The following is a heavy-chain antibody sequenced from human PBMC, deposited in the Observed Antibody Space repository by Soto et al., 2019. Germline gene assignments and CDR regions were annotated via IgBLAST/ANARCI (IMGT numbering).Heavy chain of an antibody. J-gene: IGHJ6*01. CDR3: ARDKDRQQLGGNYYYIMDV. Sequence: QVQLVQSGAEVKKPGSSVKVSCKTSGGTFRTSAISWVRQAPGQGLEWLGGIMPVFSTPDYAQKFQGRVTLTADEYTGTAYMELSSLRSEDTAVYYCARDKDRQQLGGNYYYIMDVWGQGTTVTVSS. CDR2: IMPVFSTP. V-gene: IGHV1-69*12. D-gene: IGHD3-3*02. CDR1: GGTFRTSA.